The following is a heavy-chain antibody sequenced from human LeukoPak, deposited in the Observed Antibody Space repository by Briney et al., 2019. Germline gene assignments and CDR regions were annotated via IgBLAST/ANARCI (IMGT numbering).Heavy chain of an antibody. CDR1: GLTFSSYA. CDR2: ISGSGDST. Sequence: GGSLTLSCGASGLTFSSYAVSWVRQAPGKGLEWVSAISGSGDSTYYADSVKVRFTISRDNYKNTLYLQMNSLRADDTAVYYCARALGTVTTALFGYWGQGTLVTVS. D-gene: IGHD4-17*01. CDR3: ARALGTVTTALFGY. V-gene: IGHV3-23*01. J-gene: IGHJ4*02.